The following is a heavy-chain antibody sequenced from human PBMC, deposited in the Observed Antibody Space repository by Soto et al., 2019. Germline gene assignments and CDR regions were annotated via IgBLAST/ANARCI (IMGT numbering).Heavy chain of an antibody. CDR1: GGSISSSSYY. CDR3: ARPTVTTFWFDP. D-gene: IGHD4-17*01. V-gene: IGHV4-39*01. Sequence: SETLSLTCTVSGGSISSSSYYWGWIRQPPGKGLEWIGSIYYSGSTYYNPSLKSRVTISVDTSKNQFSLKLSSVTAADTAVYYCARPTVTTFWFDPWGQGTLVTVSS. CDR2: IYYSGST. J-gene: IGHJ5*02.